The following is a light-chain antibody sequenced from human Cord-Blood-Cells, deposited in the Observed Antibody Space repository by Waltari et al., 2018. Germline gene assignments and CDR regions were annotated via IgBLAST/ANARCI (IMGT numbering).Light chain of an antibody. V-gene: IGLV2-11*01. J-gene: IGLJ2*01. CDR3: CSYAGSVV. CDR2: DVS. Sequence: QSALTQRPSVSGSPGPSVTISCSGTSIDDGGYNYVSWYQQHPGKAPKLMLYDVSKRPSGVPDRFSGSKSGNTASLSISGLQAEDEADYYCCSYAGSVVFGGGTKLTVL. CDR1: SIDDGGYNY.